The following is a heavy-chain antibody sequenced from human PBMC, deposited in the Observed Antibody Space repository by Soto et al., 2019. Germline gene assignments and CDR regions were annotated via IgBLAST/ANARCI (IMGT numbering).Heavy chain of an antibody. D-gene: IGHD6-19*01. CDR1: GGTFSIYT. CDR2: IIPILGIA. Sequence: SVKVSCKASGGTFSIYTISWVRQAPGQGLEWMGRIIPILGIANYAQKFQGRVTITADKSTSTAYMELSSLRSEDTAVYYCGRVEGIAVAAPTCWGQGTLVTVSS. CDR3: GRVEGIAVAAPTC. J-gene: IGHJ4*02. V-gene: IGHV1-69*02.